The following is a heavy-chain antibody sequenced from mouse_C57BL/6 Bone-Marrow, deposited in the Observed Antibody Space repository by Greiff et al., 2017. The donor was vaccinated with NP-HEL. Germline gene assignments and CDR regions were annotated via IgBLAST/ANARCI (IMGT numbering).Heavy chain of an antibody. CDR2: IHPNSGST. D-gene: IGHD1-1*01. Sequence: QVQLQQPGAELVKPGASVKLSCKASGYTFTSYWMHWVKQRPGQGLEWIGMIHPNSGSTNYNEKFKSKATLTVDKSSSTAYMQLSSLTSEDSAVYYCAKEATVVPYWYFDVWGTGTTVTVSS. CDR3: AKEATVVPYWYFDV. V-gene: IGHV1-64*01. CDR1: GYTFTSYW. J-gene: IGHJ1*03.